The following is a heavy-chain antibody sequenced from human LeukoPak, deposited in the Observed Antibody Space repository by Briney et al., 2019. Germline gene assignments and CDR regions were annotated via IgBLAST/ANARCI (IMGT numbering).Heavy chain of an antibody. D-gene: IGHD1-26*01. CDR3: ARQRYSGSYYFDY. Sequence: SETLSLTCTVSGGSITNYYWSWIRQPLGKGLEWIGYIYYSGSTNYNPSLKSRVTISVDTSKNQFSLSLSSVTAADTAVYYCARQRYSGSYYFDYWGQGTLVTASS. J-gene: IGHJ4*02. CDR2: IYYSGST. V-gene: IGHV4-59*08. CDR1: GGSITNYY.